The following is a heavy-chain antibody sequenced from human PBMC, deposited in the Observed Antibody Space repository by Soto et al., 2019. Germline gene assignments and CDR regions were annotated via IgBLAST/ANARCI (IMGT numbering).Heavy chain of an antibody. CDR3: ARAQQTYYYYGMDV. V-gene: IGHV1-3*01. J-gene: IGHJ6*02. CDR2: INAVNGNT. Sequence: ASVKVSCKASGYTFTDYTMHWVRQAPGQRLEWMGWINAVNGNTKYSQKFQGRVTITRDTSTSTVYMELSSLRSEDTAVYYCARAQQTYYYYGMDVWGQGTTVTVSS. D-gene: IGHD2-2*01. CDR1: GYTFTDYT.